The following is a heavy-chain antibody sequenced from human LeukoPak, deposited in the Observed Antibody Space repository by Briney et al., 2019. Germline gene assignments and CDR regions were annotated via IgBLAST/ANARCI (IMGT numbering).Heavy chain of an antibody. CDR2: ISGGGGST. J-gene: IGHJ4*02. CDR1: GXTFSSYA. V-gene: IGHV3-23*01. CDR3: ANNWNLDY. Sequence: GGSLRLSCAASGXTFSSYAMSWVRQAPGKGLEWVSVISGGGGSTYYADSVKGRFTISRDTSKNTLYLQMNSLRAEDTAVYYCANNWNLDYWGQGTLVTVSS. D-gene: IGHD1-1*01.